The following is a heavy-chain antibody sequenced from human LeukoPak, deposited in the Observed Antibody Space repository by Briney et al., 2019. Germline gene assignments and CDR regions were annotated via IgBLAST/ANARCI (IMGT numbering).Heavy chain of an antibody. CDR1: GGSFSGYY. V-gene: IGHV4-34*01. J-gene: IGHJ4*02. CDR3: ATHGYSYGYPTTNFDY. D-gene: IGHD5-18*01. CDR2: INHSGST. Sequence: SETLSLTCAVYGGSFSGYYWSWIRQPPGKGLEWIGEINHSGSTNYNPSLKSRVTISVDTSKNQFSLKLSSVTAADTAVYYCATHGYSYGYPTTNFDYWGQGTLVTVSS.